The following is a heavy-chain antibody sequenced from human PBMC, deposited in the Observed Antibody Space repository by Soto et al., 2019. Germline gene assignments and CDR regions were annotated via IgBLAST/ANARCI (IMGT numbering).Heavy chain of an antibody. CDR3: ARGSFNAVTMDDAFDI. J-gene: IGHJ3*02. D-gene: IGHD4-17*01. Sequence: QVQLQESGPGLVKPSGTLSLTCAVSSGSISSSNWWSWVRQPPGKGLEGIGEIYHSGSTNYNPSLKSRVTIPVDKSKNQFSLKLSSVTAADTAVYYCARGSFNAVTMDDAFDIWGQGTMVTVSS. V-gene: IGHV4-4*02. CDR2: IYHSGST. CDR1: SGSISSSNW.